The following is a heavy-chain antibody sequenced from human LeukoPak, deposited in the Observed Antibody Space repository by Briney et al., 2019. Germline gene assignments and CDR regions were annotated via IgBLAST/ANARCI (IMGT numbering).Heavy chain of an antibody. J-gene: IGHJ5*02. CDR1: SGSIGSTSYY. D-gene: IGHD6-6*01. CDR3: AKAPRPYYSSSPGANWLDP. V-gene: IGHV4-39*07. CDR2: IFYSGGT. Sequence: PSETLSLTCTVSSGSIGSTSYYWGWIRQPPGKGLEWIGTIFYSGGTYYNPSLKSRVTISVDTSKNQFSLKLSSVTAADTAVYYCAKAPRPYYSSSPGANWLDPWGQGTLVTVSS.